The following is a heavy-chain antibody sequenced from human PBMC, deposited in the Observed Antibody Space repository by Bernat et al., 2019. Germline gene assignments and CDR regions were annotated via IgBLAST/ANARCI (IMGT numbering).Heavy chain of an antibody. J-gene: IGHJ4*02. D-gene: IGHD4-17*01. CDR3: AREDYEGLCDC. V-gene: IGHV4-30-2*01. CDR1: GDSISSGGYS. CDR2: IFHSGAT. Sequence: QLQLQESGSGLVKPSQTLSLTCAVSGDSISSGGYSWNWIRQPPGKGPEWIGYIFHSGATYFNPSLKSRVSMSVDRSRNQFFLKLTSVTAADTAVYYCAREDYEGLCDCWGQGTLVTVS.